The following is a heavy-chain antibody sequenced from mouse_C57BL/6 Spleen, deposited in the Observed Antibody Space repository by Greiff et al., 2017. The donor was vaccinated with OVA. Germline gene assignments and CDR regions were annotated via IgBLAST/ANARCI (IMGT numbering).Heavy chain of an antibody. CDR2: ISSGGDYI. J-gene: IGHJ4*01. Sequence: EVKLVESGEGLVKPGGSLKLSCAASGFTFSSYAMSWVRQTPEKRLEWVAYISSGGDYIYYADTVKGRFTISRDNARNTLYLQMSSLKSEDTAMYYCTRGRVYDGYYGYAMDYWGQGTSVTVSS. D-gene: IGHD2-3*01. CDR3: TRGRVYDGYYGYAMDY. V-gene: IGHV5-9-1*02. CDR1: GFTFSSYA.